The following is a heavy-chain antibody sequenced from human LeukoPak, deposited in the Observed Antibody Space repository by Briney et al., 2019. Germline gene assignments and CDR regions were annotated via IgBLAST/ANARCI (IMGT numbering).Heavy chain of an antibody. Sequence: GGSLRLSCAASGFTFSSYEMNWVRQAPGKGLEWVSYISSSGSTIYYADSVKGRFTISRDNAKNSLYLQMKSLRAEDTAVYYCAREISRIQLYSYFDYWGQGTLVTVSS. D-gene: IGHD5-18*01. V-gene: IGHV3-48*03. CDR2: ISSSGSTI. J-gene: IGHJ4*02. CDR1: GFTFSSYE. CDR3: AREISRIQLYSYFDY.